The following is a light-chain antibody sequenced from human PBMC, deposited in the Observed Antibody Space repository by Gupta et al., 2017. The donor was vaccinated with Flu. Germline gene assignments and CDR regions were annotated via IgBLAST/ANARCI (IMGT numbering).Light chain of an antibody. CDR3: QQYYTTPQT. CDR1: SSSNKNY. J-gene: IGKJ1*01. V-gene: IGKV4-1*01. Sequence: SSSNKNYLAWYQQKPGQPPKLLIYWASTRESGVPDRFSGSGSGTDFTLTISSLQAEDVAVYYCQQYYTTPQTFGQGTKVEIK. CDR2: WAS.